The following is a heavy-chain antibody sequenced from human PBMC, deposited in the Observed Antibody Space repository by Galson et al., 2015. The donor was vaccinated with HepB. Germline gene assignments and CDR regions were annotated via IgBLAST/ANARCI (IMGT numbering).Heavy chain of an antibody. CDR2: IYSGGKT. Sequence: SLRLSCAASGFSVRNNHLAWVRQAEGKGLEWVAVIYSGGKTYYQDSVKGRFTISRDSAKNTIHLQMMSLRAEDTAVYYCAGGNKVITEETYYYYGMDVWGQGTTVTVSS. V-gene: IGHV3-53*01. J-gene: IGHJ6*02. D-gene: IGHD3-16*01. CDR3: AGGNKVITEETYYYYGMDV. CDR1: GFSVRNNH.